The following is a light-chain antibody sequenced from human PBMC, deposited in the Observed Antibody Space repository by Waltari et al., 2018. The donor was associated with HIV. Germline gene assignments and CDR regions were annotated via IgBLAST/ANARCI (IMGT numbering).Light chain of an antibody. CDR3: HVWESSSDEYV. CDR1: NVESKS. V-gene: IGLV3-21*02. CDR2: DDT. J-gene: IGLJ1*01. Sequence: SYVLTQPASVSVAPGQTANVTCGGDNVESKSVHWYQQRAGKAPILVLYDDTDRPSVIPERFSGSNFGNTATLNISRVEAGDEGDYYCHVWESSSDEYVFGTGTKVTV.